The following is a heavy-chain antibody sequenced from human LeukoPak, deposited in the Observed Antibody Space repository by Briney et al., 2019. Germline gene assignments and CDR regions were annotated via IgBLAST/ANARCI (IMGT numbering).Heavy chain of an antibody. J-gene: IGHJ4*02. CDR2: IDWDDDK. D-gene: IGHD3-22*01. Sequence: SGPTLVNPTQTLTLTCTFSGFSLSTSGMCVSWIRQPPGKALEWLARIDWDDDKYYSTSLKTRLTISKDTSKNQVVLTMTNMDPVDTATYYCARIRHDYYDSPGGPAYFDYWGQGTLVTVST. CDR3: ARIRHDYYDSPGGPAYFDY. V-gene: IGHV2-70*11. CDR1: GFSLSTSGMC.